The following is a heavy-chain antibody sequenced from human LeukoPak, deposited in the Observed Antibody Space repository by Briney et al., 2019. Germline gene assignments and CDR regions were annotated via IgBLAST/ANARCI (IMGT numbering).Heavy chain of an antibody. Sequence: SETLSLTCTVSGGSISSYYWSWIRQPPGKGLEWIGYIYYSGITNYNPSLKSRVTISVGTSKNHFSLKLTSVTAADTAVYYCAVLLGGSGSIDWFDPWGRGTLVTVSS. J-gene: IGHJ5*02. CDR2: IYYSGIT. V-gene: IGHV4-59*08. CDR3: AVLLGGSGSIDWFDP. CDR1: GGSISSYY. D-gene: IGHD3-3*01.